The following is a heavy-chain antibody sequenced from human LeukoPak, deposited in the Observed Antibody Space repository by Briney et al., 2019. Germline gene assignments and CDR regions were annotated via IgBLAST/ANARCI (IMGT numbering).Heavy chain of an antibody. V-gene: IGHV4-59*12. D-gene: IGHD5-24*01. Sequence: SETLSVTCTVSGASLNDYYWSWIRQPPGKALEWVGFIHSSGRANSNPSLTSRATISIDTSKNQFSLNLRSLTAADTAVYFCASGAADGYNFGFDYWGQGTLAAVSS. CDR3: ASGAADGYNFGFDY. CDR1: GASLNDYY. J-gene: IGHJ4*02. CDR2: IHSSGRA.